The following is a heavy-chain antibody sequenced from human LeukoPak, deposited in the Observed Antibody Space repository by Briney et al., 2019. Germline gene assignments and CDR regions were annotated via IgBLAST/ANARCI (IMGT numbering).Heavy chain of an antibody. J-gene: IGHJ6*03. CDR3: ARGRGHSYGDYYYYYYMDV. D-gene: IGHD5-18*01. CDR2: IYHSGST. CDR1: GYSISSGYY. Sequence: PSETLSLTCAVSGYSISSGYYWGWIRQPPGKGLEWIGSIYHSGSTYYNPSLKSRVTISVDTSKNQFSLKLSSVTAADTAVYYCARGRGHSYGDYYYYYYMDVWGKGTTVTVSS. V-gene: IGHV4-38-2*01.